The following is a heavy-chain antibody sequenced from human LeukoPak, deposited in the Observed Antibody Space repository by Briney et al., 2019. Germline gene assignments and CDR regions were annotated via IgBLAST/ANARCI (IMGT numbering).Heavy chain of an antibody. J-gene: IGHJ4*02. Sequence: RSDGSNKSYADSVKGRLTISRDNSKNTLYLQMNSLRAEDTAIYYCAKDLVTGSLDYWGQGTLVTVSS. D-gene: IGHD3-10*01. CDR3: AKDLVTGSLDY. CDR2: RSDGSNK. V-gene: IGHV3-30*02.